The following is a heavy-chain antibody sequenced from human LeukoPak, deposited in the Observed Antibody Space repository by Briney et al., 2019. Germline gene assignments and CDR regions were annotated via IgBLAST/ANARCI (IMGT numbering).Heavy chain of an antibody. D-gene: IGHD3-10*01. CDR2: IRQDESER. J-gene: IGHJ6*03. CDR3: ARLSAYYYGSYFYYYMDV. Sequence: GGSLRLSCAASGFTFSSYSMNWVRQAPGKGPEWVANIRQDESERYFADSVKGRFTISRDNAKKSVYLHMSSLRAEDTALYYCARLSAYYYGSYFYYYMDVWGKGTTVTVSS. V-gene: IGHV3-7*01. CDR1: GFTFSSYS.